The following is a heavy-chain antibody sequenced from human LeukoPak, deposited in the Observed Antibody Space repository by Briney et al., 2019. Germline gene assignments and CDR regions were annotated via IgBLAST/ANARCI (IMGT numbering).Heavy chain of an antibody. CDR1: GLTFSSHW. Sequence: GGSLRLSCAASGLTFSSHWMHWVRQAPGKGLVWVSRITNDGSSTTYADSVKGRFTISRDNARNSMYLQMNSLRAEDTAMYYCGRVGGRSVAAKGDAFDIWGQGTMVTVSS. CDR2: ITNDGSST. CDR3: GRVGGRSVAAKGDAFDI. V-gene: IGHV3-74*01. J-gene: IGHJ3*02. D-gene: IGHD6-6*01.